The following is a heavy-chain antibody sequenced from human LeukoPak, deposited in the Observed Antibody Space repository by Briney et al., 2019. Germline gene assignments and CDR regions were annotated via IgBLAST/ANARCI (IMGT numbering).Heavy chain of an antibody. CDR1: GGSISSGGYY. CDR2: IYHSGST. CDR3: AREGQQPKPNWFDP. J-gene: IGHJ5*02. V-gene: IGHV4-30-2*01. Sequence: SETLSLTCTVSGGSISSGGYYWSWIRQPPGKGLEWIGYIYHSGSTYYNPSLKSQVTISVDRSKNQFSLKLSSVTAADTAVYYCAREGQQPKPNWFDPWGQGTLVTISS. D-gene: IGHD6-13*01.